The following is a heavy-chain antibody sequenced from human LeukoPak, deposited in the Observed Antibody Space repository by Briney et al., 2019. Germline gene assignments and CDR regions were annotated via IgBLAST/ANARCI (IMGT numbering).Heavy chain of an antibody. D-gene: IGHD6-13*01. CDR2: INPSGGST. J-gene: IGHJ4*02. Sequence: GASVKVSCKASGYTFTSYYMHWVRQSPGQGLEWMGIINPSGGSTSYAQKFQGRVTMTRDTSTSTVYMELSSLRSEDTAVYYCVRDRGIAAAGTGYFDYWGQGTLVTVSS. CDR3: VRDRGIAAAGTGYFDY. V-gene: IGHV1-46*01. CDR1: GYTFTSYY.